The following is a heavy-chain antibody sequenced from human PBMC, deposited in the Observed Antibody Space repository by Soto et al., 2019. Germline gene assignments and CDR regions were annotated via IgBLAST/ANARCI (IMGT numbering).Heavy chain of an antibody. V-gene: IGHV4-39*01. CDR3: ASAGYSYPVDFDY. D-gene: IGHD5-18*01. J-gene: IGHJ4*02. Sequence: LSLTCTVSCGSISSSSYYLGWIRQPPGKGLEWIGSIYYSGITYYNPSLKSRVTISVDTSKNQFSLKLSSVTAADTAVYYCASAGYSYPVDFDYWGQGTLVTVSS. CDR2: IYYSGIT. CDR1: CGSISSSSYY.